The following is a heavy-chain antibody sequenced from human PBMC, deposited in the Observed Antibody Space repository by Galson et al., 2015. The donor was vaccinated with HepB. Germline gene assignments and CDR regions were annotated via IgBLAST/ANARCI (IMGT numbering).Heavy chain of an antibody. J-gene: IGHJ4*02. CDR1: GYTFTSYS. V-gene: IGHV1-46*03. Sequence: SVKVSCKASGYTFTSYSLHWVRQAPGQGPEWMGRINPSGGSTIYAQKFQGRVTMTRDISTSTVHMELSSLRSEDTAVFYCARVPCSGGSCYHFDYWGQGTLVTVSS. CDR2: INPSGGST. D-gene: IGHD2-15*01. CDR3: ARVPCSGGSCYHFDY.